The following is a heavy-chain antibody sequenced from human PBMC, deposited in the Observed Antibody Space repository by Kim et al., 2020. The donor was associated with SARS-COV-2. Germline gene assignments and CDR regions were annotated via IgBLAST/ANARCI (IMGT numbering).Heavy chain of an antibody. CDR3: ARDYGGNHFDY. J-gene: IGHJ4*02. Sequence: TNYNPSLKSRVTISVDTSKNQFSLKLSSVTAADTAVYYCARDYGGNHFDYWGQGTLVTVSS. D-gene: IGHD2-15*01. CDR2: T. V-gene: IGHV4-59*01.